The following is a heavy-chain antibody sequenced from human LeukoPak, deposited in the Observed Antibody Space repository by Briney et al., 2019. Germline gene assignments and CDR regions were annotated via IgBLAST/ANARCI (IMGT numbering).Heavy chain of an antibody. CDR3: ARNGLYSIDY. V-gene: IGHV4-34*01. D-gene: IGHD6-19*01. J-gene: IGHJ4*02. CDR1: GGSVSSDY. Sequence: SETLSLTCAVSGGSVSSDYWSWIRQPPGKGLEWVGEINHSGNTNYNPSLNSRATISIETSKNQFSLRLASVTAADTAVYYCARNGLYSIDYWGQGTLVTVSS. CDR2: INHSGNT.